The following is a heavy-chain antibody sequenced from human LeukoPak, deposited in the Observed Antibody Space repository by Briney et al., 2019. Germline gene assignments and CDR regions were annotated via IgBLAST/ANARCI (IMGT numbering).Heavy chain of an antibody. D-gene: IGHD4-17*01. CDR3: ARNGDYGGYYYYMDV. CDR2: INPSGGSA. Sequence: ASVKVSCKASGYTFTSYYMHWVRQPPGQGLEWMGIINPSGGSASYAQKFQGRVTMTRDTSTSTVYMELSSLRSEDTAVYYCARNGDYGGYYYYMDVWGKGTTVTISS. J-gene: IGHJ6*03. V-gene: IGHV1-46*01. CDR1: GYTFTSYY.